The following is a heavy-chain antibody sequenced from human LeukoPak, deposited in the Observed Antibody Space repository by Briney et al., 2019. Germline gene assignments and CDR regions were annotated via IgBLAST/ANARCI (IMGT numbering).Heavy chain of an antibody. CDR2: IRYDGSNK. Sequence: GGSLRLSCAASGFTFSSYGMHWVRQAPGKGLEWVAFIRYDGSNKYYADSVKGRFTIYRYNSKNTLYLQMNSLRAEDTAVYYCVKARSGYYQLAFDSWGQGTMVTVSS. V-gene: IGHV3-30*02. CDR1: GFTFSSYG. CDR3: VKARSGYYQLAFDS. J-gene: IGHJ3*02. D-gene: IGHD3-22*01.